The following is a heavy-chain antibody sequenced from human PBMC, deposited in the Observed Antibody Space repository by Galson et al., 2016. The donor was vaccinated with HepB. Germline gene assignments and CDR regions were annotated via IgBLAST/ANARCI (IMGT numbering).Heavy chain of an antibody. CDR2: ISSDGNNK. Sequence: SLRLSCAASGFTFSNYAMTWVRQAPGKGLEWVAVISSDGNNKYYADSVKGRFIISRDNSKNILSLQMNSLRTEDTAVYFCARGLKEMQGWLAVAGWFDPWGQGTLVTVSS. V-gene: IGHV3-30-3*01. CDR1: GFTFSNYA. D-gene: IGHD6-19*01. CDR3: ARGLKEMQGWLAVAGWFDP. J-gene: IGHJ5*02.